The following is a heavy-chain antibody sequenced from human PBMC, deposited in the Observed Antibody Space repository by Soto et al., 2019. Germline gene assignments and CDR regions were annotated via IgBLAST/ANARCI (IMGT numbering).Heavy chain of an antibody. Sequence: ASVKVSCKASGYTFTSYGISWVRQAPGQGLEWMGWISAYNGNTNYAQKLQGRVTMTTDTSTSTAYMELRSLRSDDTAVYYCARGKYSSSSMRYYYYYYMDVWGKGTTVTVSS. D-gene: IGHD6-6*01. CDR1: GYTFTSYG. J-gene: IGHJ6*03. CDR2: ISAYNGNT. V-gene: IGHV1-18*01. CDR3: ARGKYSSSSMRYYYYYYMDV.